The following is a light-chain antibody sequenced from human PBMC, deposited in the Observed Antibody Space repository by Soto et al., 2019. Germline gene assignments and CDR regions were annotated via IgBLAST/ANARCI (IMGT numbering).Light chain of an antibody. CDR1: SSNIGAGYD. V-gene: IGLV1-40*01. CDR2: GNS. Sequence: QSVLTQPPSVSGAPGQRVTISFTGSSSNIGAGYDVHWYQQLPGTAPKLLIYGNSNRPSGVPDRFSGSKSGTSASLAITGLQAEDEADYYCQSYDSSLSVVFGGGTKRTVL. J-gene: IGLJ2*01. CDR3: QSYDSSLSVV.